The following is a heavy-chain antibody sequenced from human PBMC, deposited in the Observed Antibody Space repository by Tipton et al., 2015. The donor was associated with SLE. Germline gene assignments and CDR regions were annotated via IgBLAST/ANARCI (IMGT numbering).Heavy chain of an antibody. CDR1: GYNFPNFW. CDR2: TYPADSKT. V-gene: IGHV5-51*01. D-gene: IGHD6-19*01. Sequence: QLVQSGAEVKKSGESLKISCKGSGYNFPNFWIGWVRQMPGKGLEWMGITYPADSKTRYSPSFQGHVTISADKSTSTAYLQWSSLKASDSAMYCCARHRCSSGCHQDYWGQGTLLTVSS. J-gene: IGHJ4*02. CDR3: ARHRCSSGCHQDY.